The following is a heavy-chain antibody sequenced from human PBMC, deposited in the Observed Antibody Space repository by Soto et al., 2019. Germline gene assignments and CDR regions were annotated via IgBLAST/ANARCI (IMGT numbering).Heavy chain of an antibody. V-gene: IGHV4-30-2*01. Sequence: PSETLSLTCSVSGGSIIIGGYSWSWIRQPPGKGLEWIGYIYHIGSTYYNPSLKSQVTISVDRSKNQFSLKLSSVTAADTAVYYCARVVGIAVAEYYFGYWGQGTLVTVSS. CDR2: IYHIGST. CDR3: ARVVGIAVAEYYFGY. D-gene: IGHD6-19*01. CDR1: GGSIIIGGYS. J-gene: IGHJ4*02.